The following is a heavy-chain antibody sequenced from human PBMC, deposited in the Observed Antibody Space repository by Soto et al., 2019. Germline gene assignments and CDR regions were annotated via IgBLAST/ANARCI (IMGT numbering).Heavy chain of an antibody. CDR2: INPNSGGT. J-gene: IGHJ5*02. CDR3: ARDGVGYCSGGSCYWFDP. Sequence: QVQLVQSGAEVKKPGASVKVSCKASGYTFTGYYMHWVRQAPGQGLEWMGWINPNSGGTNYAQKFQGRVTMTRDTSISTAYRELSRLRSDDTAVYYCARDGVGYCSGGSCYWFDPWGQGTLVTVSS. CDR1: GYTFTGYY. D-gene: IGHD2-15*01. V-gene: IGHV1-2*02.